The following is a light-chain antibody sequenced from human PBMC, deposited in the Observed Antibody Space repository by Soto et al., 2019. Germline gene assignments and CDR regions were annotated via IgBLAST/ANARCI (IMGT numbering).Light chain of an antibody. CDR3: GTWDSRLRVVV. Sequence: QSVLTQPPSTSGTPGQRVTISCSGSRSNIGRSTVNWYQQLPGTAPKVLVYSTNQRPSGVPDRFSGSKSGTSATLDITGLQTGDEGDYYCGTWDSRLRVVVFGGGTKVTVL. V-gene: IGLV1-44*01. CDR2: STN. J-gene: IGLJ2*01. CDR1: RSNIGRST.